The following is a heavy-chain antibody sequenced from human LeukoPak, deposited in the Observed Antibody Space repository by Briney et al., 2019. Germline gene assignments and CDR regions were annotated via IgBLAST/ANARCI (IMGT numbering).Heavy chain of an antibody. CDR1: GGSISSGGYY. Sequence: TLSLTCTVSGGSISSGGYYWSWIRQHPGKGLEWIGYIYYSGSTYYNPSLKSRVTISVDTSKNQFSLKLSSVTAADTAVYYCARASFSSSWYDPVDYWGQGTLVTVSS. D-gene: IGHD6-13*01. J-gene: IGHJ4*02. CDR2: IYYSGST. V-gene: IGHV4-31*03. CDR3: ARASFSSSWYDPVDY.